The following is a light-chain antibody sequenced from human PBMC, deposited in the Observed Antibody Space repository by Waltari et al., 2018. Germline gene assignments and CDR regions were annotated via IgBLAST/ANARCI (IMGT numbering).Light chain of an antibody. CDR2: DLS. V-gene: IGLV2-14*01. CDR3: SSYTSSSTL. J-gene: IGLJ2*01. Sequence: QSALTQPSSVSGSPGQSITISCTGTSSDVGGYNYVSWYQQPPGKAPKLMIYDLSNRPSEVSNRCSGSQSCNTASLTISGLPAEDEADYYCSSYTSSSTLFGGGTKLTVL. CDR1: SSDVGGYNY.